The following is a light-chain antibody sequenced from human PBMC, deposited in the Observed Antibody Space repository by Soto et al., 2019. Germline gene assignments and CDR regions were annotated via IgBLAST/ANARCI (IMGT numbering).Light chain of an antibody. J-gene: IGLJ1*01. Sequence: QSALTQPASVSGTPGQSITISCTGTNTDVGGYNYVSWYQQHPGKAPKLMIYEVSNRPSGVSNRFSGSKSGNTASLTISGLQAEDEADYYCNSITSRITYVFGTGTKLTVL. V-gene: IGLV2-14*01. CDR3: NSITSRITYV. CDR2: EVS. CDR1: NTDVGGYNY.